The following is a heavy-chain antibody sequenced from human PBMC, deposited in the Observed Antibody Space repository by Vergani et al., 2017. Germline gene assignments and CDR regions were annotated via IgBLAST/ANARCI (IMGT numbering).Heavy chain of an antibody. Sequence: EVQLVESGGGLVKPGGSLRLSCAASGFTFSSYSMNWVRQAPGKGLEWVSSISSSGSTIYYADSVKGRFTISRDNAKNSLYLQMNSLRADDTAVYYCASWLSGDWIHCYYYMDVWGKGTTVTVSS. CDR2: ISSSGSTI. D-gene: IGHD7-27*01. V-gene: IGHV3-21*01. CDR1: GFTFSSYS. J-gene: IGHJ6*03. CDR3: ASWLSGDWIHCYYYMDV.